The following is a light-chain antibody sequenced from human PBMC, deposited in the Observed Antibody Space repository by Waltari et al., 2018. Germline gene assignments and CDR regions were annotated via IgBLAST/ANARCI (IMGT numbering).Light chain of an antibody. CDR3: AAWDHSLSTWV. CDR1: SSSIGSNF. Sequence: QSVLTQPHSASGTPGQRVSISSSGSSSSIGSNFVYWYQQLPGTAPKLLIYRNDQRPSGVPDRFSGSKSGTSASLAISGLRSEDEADYSCAAWDHSLSTWVFGGGTRLTVL. V-gene: IGLV1-47*01. J-gene: IGLJ3*02. CDR2: RND.